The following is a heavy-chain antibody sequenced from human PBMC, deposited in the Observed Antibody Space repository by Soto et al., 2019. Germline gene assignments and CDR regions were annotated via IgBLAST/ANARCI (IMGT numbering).Heavy chain of an antibody. V-gene: IGHV3-30*04. D-gene: IGHD2-8*02. CDR3: ARDSGLLAFDY. J-gene: IGHJ4*02. CDR1: GFTFSRYT. Sequence: QVQLVQSGGGVVRPGGSLRLSCVASGFTFSRYTMHWVRQAPGKGLEWVALRSYDGSKKYYADSVKGRLTISRDSSKNTLLLEMDGLRHEDTALYYCARDSGLLAFDYWGQGSLVSVSA. CDR2: RSYDGSKK.